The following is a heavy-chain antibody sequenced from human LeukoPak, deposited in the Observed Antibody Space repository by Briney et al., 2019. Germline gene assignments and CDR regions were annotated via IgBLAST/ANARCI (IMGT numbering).Heavy chain of an antibody. CDR2: FDPEDGET. CDR3: ATDGPGYSSGWYWGGDY. V-gene: IGHV1-24*01. J-gene: IGHJ4*02. Sequence: ASVKVSCKVSGYTLTELSMHWVRQAPGKGLEWMGGFDPEDGETIYAQKFQGRVTMTEDTSTDTAYMELSSLRSEDTAVYYCATDGPGYSSGWYWGGDYWGQGTLVTVSS. D-gene: IGHD6-19*01. CDR1: GYTLTELS.